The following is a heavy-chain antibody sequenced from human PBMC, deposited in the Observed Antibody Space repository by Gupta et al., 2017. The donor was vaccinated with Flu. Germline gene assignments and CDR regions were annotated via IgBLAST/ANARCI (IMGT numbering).Heavy chain of an antibody. CDR1: GYNLTNYW. CDR3: ARHKASNYGYSYYGMDV. Sequence: EVQLVQSGAQVKKPGESLRISCKASGYNLTNYWITWVRQMPGKGLEWMGRVDPSDSYANYSPSLQGHVSISTDKSISAAYLQWRSLQASDTAIYYCARHKASNYGYSYYGMDVWGQGTTVTVSS. V-gene: IGHV5-10-1*01. D-gene: IGHD4-4*01. J-gene: IGHJ6*02. CDR2: VDPSDSYA.